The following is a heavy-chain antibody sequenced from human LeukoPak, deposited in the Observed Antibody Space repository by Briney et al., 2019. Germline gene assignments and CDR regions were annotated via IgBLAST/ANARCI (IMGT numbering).Heavy chain of an antibody. CDR1: GFTFSSYW. CDR2: IKQDGSEK. J-gene: IGHJ4*02. CDR3: ARSPSGSYNY. V-gene: IGHV3-7*01. D-gene: IGHD1-26*01. Sequence: GGSLRLSCAASGFTFSSYWMSWVRQAPGEGLEWVANIKQDGSEKYYVDSAKGRFTISRDNAKNSLYVQMNSLRAEDTAVYYCARSPSGSYNYWGRGTLVTVSS.